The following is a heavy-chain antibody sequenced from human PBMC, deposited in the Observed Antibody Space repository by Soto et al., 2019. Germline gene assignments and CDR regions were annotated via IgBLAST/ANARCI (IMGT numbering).Heavy chain of an antibody. CDR3: AVGTLVPYATGAFDF. Sequence: GASVKVSCKASGYTFTSYYMHWVRQAPGQGLEWMGIINPSGGSTSYAQKFQGRVTMTRDTSTSTTYMELSSLRSEDTAVYYCAVGTLVPYATGAFDFWGQGTMVTVS. D-gene: IGHD2-2*01. J-gene: IGHJ3*01. CDR2: INPSGGST. V-gene: IGHV1-46*01. CDR1: GYTFTSYY.